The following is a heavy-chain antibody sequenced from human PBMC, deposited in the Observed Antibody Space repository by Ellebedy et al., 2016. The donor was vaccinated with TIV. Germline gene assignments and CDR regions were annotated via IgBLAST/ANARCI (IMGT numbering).Heavy chain of an antibody. D-gene: IGHD3-3*01. CDR1: GFPLSNFW. CDR3: VGFGVFNL. Sequence: GESLKISCAAWGFPLSNFWMSWVRQAPGKGLESVAHIKTDGSETYYVDSVKGRFTISRENAKNALFLQMDGLGVDDSAVYYCVGFGVFNLWGQGAPVTVSS. V-gene: IGHV3-7*01. J-gene: IGHJ5*02. CDR2: IKTDGSET.